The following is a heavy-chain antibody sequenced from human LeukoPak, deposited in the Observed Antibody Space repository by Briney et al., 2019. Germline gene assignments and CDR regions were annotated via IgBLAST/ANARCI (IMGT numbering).Heavy chain of an antibody. CDR3: ARAFGMWYFDL. D-gene: IGHD1-14*01. Sequence: ASVKVSCKASGYTFTSYYMHWVRQAPGQGLEWMGISNPSGGSTSYAQKFQGRVTMTRDTSTSTVYMELSSLRSEDTAVYYCARAFGMWYFDLWGRGTLVTVSS. J-gene: IGHJ2*01. CDR2: SNPSGGST. V-gene: IGHV1-46*01. CDR1: GYTFTSYY.